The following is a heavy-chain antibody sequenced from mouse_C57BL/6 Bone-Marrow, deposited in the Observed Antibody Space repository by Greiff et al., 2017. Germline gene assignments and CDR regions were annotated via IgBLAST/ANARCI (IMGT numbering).Heavy chain of an antibody. J-gene: IGHJ3*01. CDR1: GFNIKDYY. CDR3: TTRVLGWDARD. V-gene: IGHV14-1*01. Sequence: VQLQQSGAELVRPGASVKLSCTASGFNIKDYYMHWVKQRPEQGLEWIGRIDPADGDTEYAPKFQGTATWTADTSSNTAYLQLSSLTSEDTAVYYCTTRVLGWDARDGGQGTLVTVSA. CDR2: IDPADGDT. D-gene: IGHD4-1*01.